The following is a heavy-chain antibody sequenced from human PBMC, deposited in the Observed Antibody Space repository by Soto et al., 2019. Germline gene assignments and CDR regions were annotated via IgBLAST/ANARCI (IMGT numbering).Heavy chain of an antibody. Sequence: QVQLVQSGAEVKKPGASVKVSCKASGYTFTSYGISWVRQAPGQGLKWMGWISAYNGNTNYAQKLKGRVTMTTDTATSTAYVELRSLRSDDTAVYYCPRMDSRGYSRFDYWGKGTLVTVSS. CDR2: ISAYNGNT. CDR3: PRMDSRGYSRFDY. D-gene: IGHD3-22*01. J-gene: IGHJ4*02. V-gene: IGHV1-18*01. CDR1: GYTFTSYG.